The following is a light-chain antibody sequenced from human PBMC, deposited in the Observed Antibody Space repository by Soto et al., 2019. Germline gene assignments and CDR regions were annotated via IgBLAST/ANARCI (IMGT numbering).Light chain of an antibody. CDR3: CSYTSTDIPYV. V-gene: IGLV2-14*01. J-gene: IGLJ1*01. CDR1: SSDVGGYRY. Sequence: QSALTQPGSVSGSPGQSITISCTGTSSDVGGYRYVSWFQQHPGKAPKLIIYEVSNRPSGVSSRFSGSKPDNTASLTISGLQADDEADYYCCSYTSTDIPYVFGTGTKVTVL. CDR2: EVS.